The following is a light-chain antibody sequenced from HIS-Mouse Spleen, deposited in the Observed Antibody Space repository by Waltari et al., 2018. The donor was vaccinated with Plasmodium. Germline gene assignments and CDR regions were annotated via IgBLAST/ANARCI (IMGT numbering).Light chain of an antibody. CDR2: GAS. Sequence: EIVMTQSPATLSVSPWERATLSCRASQSVGSNLAWFQQNPGQAPRPLIYGASTRTTGIPAGFSGSGSGTEFTLTISSLQSEDFAVYYCQQYNNWSFTFGPGTKVDIK. V-gene: IGKV3-15*01. CDR1: QSVGSN. J-gene: IGKJ3*01. CDR3: QQYNNWSFT.